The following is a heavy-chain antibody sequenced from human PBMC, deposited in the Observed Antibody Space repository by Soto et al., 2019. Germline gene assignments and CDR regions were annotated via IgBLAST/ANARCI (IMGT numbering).Heavy chain of an antibody. V-gene: IGHV3-23*01. D-gene: IGHD5-12*01. J-gene: IGHJ3*02. CDR1: GFTFSSYA. CDR2: ISCSGGST. Sequence: GGSLRLSCAASGFTFSSYAMSWVRQAPGKGLEWVSSISCSGGSTCYAYSVKGRFTISRDNSNNTLYLQMNSLRDEDTAVYYCAKDLNRGSVDIVATIRVAAFYXWGQGTMVAGS. CDR3: AKDLNRGSVDIVATIRVAAFYX.